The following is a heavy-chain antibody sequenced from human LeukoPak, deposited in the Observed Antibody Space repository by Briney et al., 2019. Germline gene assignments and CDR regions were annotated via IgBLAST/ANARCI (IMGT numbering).Heavy chain of an antibody. CDR3: ARGETGRDYGDYTLGDRFDI. D-gene: IGHD4-17*01. Sequence: SETLSLTCTVSGGSINSGDFYWTWIRQPAGKGLEWIGRIYVNGNTNYNPSLKSRVTISLDVSKSQFSLRLNSVTAADTAVYHCARGETGRDYGDYTLGDRFDIWGQGTMVTVSS. J-gene: IGHJ3*02. CDR1: GGSINSGDFY. CDR2: IYVNGNT. V-gene: IGHV4-61*02.